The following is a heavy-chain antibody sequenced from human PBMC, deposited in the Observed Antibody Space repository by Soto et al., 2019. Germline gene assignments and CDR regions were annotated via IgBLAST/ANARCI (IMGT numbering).Heavy chain of an antibody. Sequence: QVQLVQSGAEVKKPGASVKVSCKASGYTFTSYDINWVRQATGQGLEWMGWMNPNSGNTGYAQKFQGRVTMTRNTSISTAYMELSSLRSEDTAVYYCARALWSGPVAGPYYFDYWGQGTLVTVSS. V-gene: IGHV1-8*01. D-gene: IGHD6-19*01. CDR3: ARALWSGPVAGPYYFDY. CDR2: MNPNSGNT. J-gene: IGHJ4*02. CDR1: GYTFTSYD.